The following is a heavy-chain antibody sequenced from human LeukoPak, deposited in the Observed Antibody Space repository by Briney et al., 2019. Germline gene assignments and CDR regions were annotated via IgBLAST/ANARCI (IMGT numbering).Heavy chain of an antibody. CDR1: GFTFSSYG. V-gene: IGHV3-30*02. J-gene: IGHJ4*02. CDR3: AKATGYLL. CDR2: IRYDGSNK. D-gene: IGHD1-14*01. Sequence: GGSLRLSCAASGFTFSSYGMHWLRQAPAKELEWVAFIRYDGSNKYYADSVKGRFTISRDNSKNTLYLQMNNLRAEDTAVYYCAKATGYLLWGQGTLVTVSS.